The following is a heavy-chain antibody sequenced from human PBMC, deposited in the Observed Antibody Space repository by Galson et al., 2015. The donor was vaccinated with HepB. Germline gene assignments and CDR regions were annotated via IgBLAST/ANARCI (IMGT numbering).Heavy chain of an antibody. D-gene: IGHD2-15*01. CDR3: AREAEYCSGGSCYGPYFDY. J-gene: IGHJ4*02. CDR2: ISAYNGNT. CDR1: GYTFTSYG. V-gene: IGHV1-18*04. Sequence: SCKASGYTFTSYGISWVRQAPGQGLEWMGWISAYNGNTNYAQKLQGRVTMTTDTSTSTAYMELRSLRSDDTAVYYCAREAEYCSGGSCYGPYFDYWGQGTLVTVSS.